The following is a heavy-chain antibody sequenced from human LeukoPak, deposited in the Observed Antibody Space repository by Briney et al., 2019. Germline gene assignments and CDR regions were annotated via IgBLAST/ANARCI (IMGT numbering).Heavy chain of an antibody. V-gene: IGHV4-38-2*02. J-gene: IGHJ4*02. CDR2: IYHSGST. CDR1: GYSISSGYY. Sequence: SETLSLTCTVSGYSISSGYYWGWIRQPPGKGLEWIGSIYHSGSTYYNPSLKSRVTISVDTSKNQFSLKLSSVTAADTAVYYCARRGYGSGRGAPNLFDYWGQGTLVTVSS. D-gene: IGHD3-10*01. CDR3: ARRGYGSGRGAPNLFDY.